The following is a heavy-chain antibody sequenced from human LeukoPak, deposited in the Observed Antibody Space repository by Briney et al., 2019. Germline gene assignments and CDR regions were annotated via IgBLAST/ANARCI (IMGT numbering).Heavy chain of an antibody. J-gene: IGHJ3*02. D-gene: IGHD2-2*02. CDR3: ARTYCSSTSCYNVFDI. CDR2: IYYSGST. Sequence: SETLSLTCTVSGGSISSGGYYWSWIRQHPEKGLEWIGYIYYSGSTYYNPSLKSRVTISVDTSKNQFSLKLSSVTAADTAVFYCARTYCSSTSCYNVFDIWGQGTMVTVSS. V-gene: IGHV4-31*03. CDR1: GGSISSGGYY.